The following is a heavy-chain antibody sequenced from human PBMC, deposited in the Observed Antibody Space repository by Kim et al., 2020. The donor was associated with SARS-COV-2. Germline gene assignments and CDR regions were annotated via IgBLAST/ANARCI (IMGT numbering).Heavy chain of an antibody. D-gene: IGHD6-19*01. J-gene: IGHJ3*02. CDR2: IYYSGST. Sequence: SETLSLTCTVSGGSISSYYWSWIRQPPGKGLEWIGYIYYSGSTNYNPSLKSRVTISVDTSKNQFSLKLSSVTAADTAVYYCARRLGQQWLVRDDAFDIWGQGTMVTVSS. CDR1: GGSISSYY. V-gene: IGHV4-59*01. CDR3: ARRLGQQWLVRDDAFDI.